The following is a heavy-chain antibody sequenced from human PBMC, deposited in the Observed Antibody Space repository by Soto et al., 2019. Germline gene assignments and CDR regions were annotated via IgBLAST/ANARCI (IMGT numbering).Heavy chain of an antibody. CDR2: INHSGST. V-gene: IGHV4-34*01. Sequence: SETLSLTCAVYGGSFSGYYWSWIRQPPGKGLEWIGEINHSGSTNYNPSLKSRVTISVDTSKNQFSLKLSSVTAADTAVYYCARGGIYDILTGPRPPYYYYYMDVWGKGTTVTVSS. CDR1: GGSFSGYY. J-gene: IGHJ6*03. D-gene: IGHD3-9*01. CDR3: ARGGIYDILTGPRPPYYYYYMDV.